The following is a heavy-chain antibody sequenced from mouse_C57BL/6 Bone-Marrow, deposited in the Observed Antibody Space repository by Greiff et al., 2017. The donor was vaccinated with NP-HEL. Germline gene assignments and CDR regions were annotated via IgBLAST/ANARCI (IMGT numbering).Heavy chain of an antibody. V-gene: IGHV6-3*01. J-gene: IGHJ3*01. CDR1: GFTFSNYW. CDR3: TVSAAWFAY. Sequence: EVHLVESGGGLVQPGGSMKLSCVASGFTFSNYWMNWVRQSPEKGLEWVAQIRLKSDNYATHYAESVKGRFTISRDDSKSSVYLQMNNLRAEDTGIYYCTVSAAWFAYWGQGTLVTVSA. CDR2: IRLKSDNYAT.